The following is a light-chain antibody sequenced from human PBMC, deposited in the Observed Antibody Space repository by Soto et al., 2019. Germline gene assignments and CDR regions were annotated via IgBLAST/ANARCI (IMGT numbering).Light chain of an antibody. CDR2: DVS. V-gene: IGLV2-11*01. CDR3: CSYAGSYTYV. J-gene: IGLJ1*01. CDR1: SSDVGGYNY. Sequence: QSALTQPRSVSGSPGQPVTISCTGTSSDVGGYNYVSWYQQHPGKAPKFMIYDVSKRPSGVPDRFSGSKSGNTASLTISGLQAEDEADYYCCSYAGSYTYVFGTGTKLTVL.